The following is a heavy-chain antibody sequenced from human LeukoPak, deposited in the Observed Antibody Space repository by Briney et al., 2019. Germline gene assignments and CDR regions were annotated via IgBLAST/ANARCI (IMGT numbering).Heavy chain of an antibody. CDR3: ARGYDSSAYYPFNY. CDR2: ISDSGST. Sequence: SETLSLTCVVSGGSLSTHHWSWIRQSPGRGLEWLGYISDSGSTNYNPSLKSRVTISVDTSKNQFSLMLSSVTAVDTAVYYCARGYDSSAYYPFNYWGQGTLVTVSS. J-gene: IGHJ4*02. V-gene: IGHV4-59*11. D-gene: IGHD3-22*01. CDR1: GGSLSTHH.